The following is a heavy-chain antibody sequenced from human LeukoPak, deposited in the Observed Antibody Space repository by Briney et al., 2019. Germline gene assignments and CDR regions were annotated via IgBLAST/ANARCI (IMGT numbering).Heavy chain of an antibody. Sequence: GGSLRLSCAVSGLTFNNYAMSWVRQAPGKGLEWVSAISKSGDHTYYAASAKGRFTIYRDNSKNTQYLQMNSLRAEDTAVYYCAKEIFSGLLYIDYWGQGTLVTVSS. D-gene: IGHD5-12*01. CDR2: ISKSGDHT. CDR1: GLTFNNYA. V-gene: IGHV3-23*01. CDR3: AKEIFSGLLYIDY. J-gene: IGHJ4*02.